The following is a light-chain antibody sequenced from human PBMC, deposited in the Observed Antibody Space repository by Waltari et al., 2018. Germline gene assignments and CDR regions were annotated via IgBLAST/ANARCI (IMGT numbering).Light chain of an antibody. V-gene: IGLV2-14*03. CDR3: ISYTSSSLYV. CDR1: SSDVGNYNY. J-gene: IGLJ1*01. Sequence: QSALTQPASVSGSPGQSITISCTGTSSDVGNYNYVSWYQQHPGKAPKLMIYDVSNRSSGVSNRFSGSKSGNTASLTISGLQAEDEADYYCISYTSSSLYVFGTGTKVTVL. CDR2: DVS.